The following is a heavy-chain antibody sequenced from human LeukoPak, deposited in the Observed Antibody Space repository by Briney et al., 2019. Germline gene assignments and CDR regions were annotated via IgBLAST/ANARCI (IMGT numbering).Heavy chain of an antibody. Sequence: GRSLRLSCAASGFTFDDYAMHWVRQAPGKGLEWVSGISWNSGSIGYADSVKGRLTISRDNAKNSLYLQMNSLRAEDTALYYCAITLAAADDYWGQGTLVTVPS. CDR3: AITLAAADDY. D-gene: IGHD6-13*01. J-gene: IGHJ4*02. CDR1: GFTFDDYA. V-gene: IGHV3-9*01. CDR2: ISWNSGSI.